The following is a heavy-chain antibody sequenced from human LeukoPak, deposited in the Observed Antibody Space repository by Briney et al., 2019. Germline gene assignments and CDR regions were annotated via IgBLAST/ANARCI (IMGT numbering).Heavy chain of an antibody. J-gene: IGHJ6*03. D-gene: IGHD1-26*01. Sequence: SETLSLTCTVSGGSISSYYWSWIRQPAGRGLEWIGRIYTSGSTNYNPSLKSRVTMSVDTSKNQFSLKLSSVTAADTAVYYCARDIVGGYYYYMDVWGKGTTVTVSS. CDR1: GGSISSYY. V-gene: IGHV4-4*07. CDR2: IYTSGST. CDR3: ARDIVGGYYYYMDV.